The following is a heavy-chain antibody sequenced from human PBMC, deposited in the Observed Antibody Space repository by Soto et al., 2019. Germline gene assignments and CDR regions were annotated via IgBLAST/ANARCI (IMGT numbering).Heavy chain of an antibody. V-gene: IGHV3-23*01. CDR3: VRSGGIYYYQFAMDV. CDR2: ISASGHTT. CDR1: GITLNSYA. J-gene: IGHJ6*02. D-gene: IGHD6-13*01. Sequence: GGSLRLSCAASGITLNSYAMNWVRQAPGKGLEWVSGISASGHTTYHADSLKGRFTISRDNSKNTLYLQMDGLRGEDTAIYYCVRSGGIYYYQFAMDVWGQGTTVTVSS.